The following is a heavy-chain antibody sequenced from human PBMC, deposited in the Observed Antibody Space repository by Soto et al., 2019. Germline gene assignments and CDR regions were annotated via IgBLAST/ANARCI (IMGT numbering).Heavy chain of an antibody. V-gene: IGHV3-30*18. D-gene: IGHD6-19*01. J-gene: IGHJ6*02. CDR2: ISYDGSNK. CDR1: GFTFSSYG. Sequence: QVQLVESGGGVVQPGRSLRLSCAASGFTFSSYGMHWVRQAPGKGLEWVAVISYDGSNKYYADSVKGRFTISRVNSKNTLYLQMNSLRAEDTAVYYCAKDKREYSSGSHLCYGMDVWGQGTTVTVSS. CDR3: AKDKREYSSGSHLCYGMDV.